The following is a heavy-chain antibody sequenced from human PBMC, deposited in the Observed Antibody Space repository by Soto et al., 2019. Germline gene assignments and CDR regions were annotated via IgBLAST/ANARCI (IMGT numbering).Heavy chain of an antibody. V-gene: IGHV4-59*01. Sequence: SETLSLTCTVSGGSISSYYWSWIRQPPGKGLEWIGYIYYSGSTNYNPSLKSRVTISVDTSKNQFSLKLSSVTAADTAVYYCARIRVGYCSSTSCYGRWFDPWGQGTLVTVSS. J-gene: IGHJ5*02. D-gene: IGHD2-2*01. CDR1: GGSISSYY. CDR2: IYYSGST. CDR3: ARIRVGYCSSTSCYGRWFDP.